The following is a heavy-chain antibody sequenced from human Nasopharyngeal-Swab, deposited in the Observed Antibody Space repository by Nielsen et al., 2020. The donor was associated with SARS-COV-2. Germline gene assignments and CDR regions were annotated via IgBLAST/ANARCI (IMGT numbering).Heavy chain of an antibody. V-gene: IGHV1-18*01. CDR2: ISAYNGNT. D-gene: IGHD5-24*01. CDR3: ARVMEMATILVGYYYYMDV. J-gene: IGHJ6*03. Sequence: ASVTVSCKASGYTFTSYGISWVRQAPGQGLEWMGWISAYNGNTNYAQKLQGRVTMTTDTSTSTAYMELRSLRSDDTAVYYCARVMEMATILVGYYYYMDVWGKGTTVTVSS. CDR1: GYTFTSYG.